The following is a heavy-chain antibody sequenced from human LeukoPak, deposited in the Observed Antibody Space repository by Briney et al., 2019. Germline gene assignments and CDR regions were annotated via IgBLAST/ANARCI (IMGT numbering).Heavy chain of an antibody. V-gene: IGHV3-48*03. J-gene: IGHJ4*02. CDR2: ISSSASTI. Sequence: GGSLRLTCAASGFTFSSYEMNWVRQAPGRGLEWVSYISSSASTIYYADSVRGRFTISRDNAKNSLYLQMNSLRAEDTAVYYSATHFDYWGQGTLVTVSS. CDR3: ATHFDY. CDR1: GFTFSSYE.